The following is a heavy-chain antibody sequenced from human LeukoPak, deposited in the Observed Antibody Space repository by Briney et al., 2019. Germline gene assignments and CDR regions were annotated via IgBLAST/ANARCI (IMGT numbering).Heavy chain of an antibody. V-gene: IGHV3-33*01. CDR2: IWYDGSNK. CDR1: GFTFSSYG. Sequence: GGSLRLSCAASGFTFSSYGMHWVRQAPGKGLEWVAVIWYDGSNKYYADSVKGRFTISRDNSKNTLYLQMNSLRAEDTAVYYCAGDLKRWFGELSNYYYGMDVWGKGTTVTVSS. J-gene: IGHJ6*04. D-gene: IGHD3-10*01. CDR3: AGDLKRWFGELSNYYYGMDV.